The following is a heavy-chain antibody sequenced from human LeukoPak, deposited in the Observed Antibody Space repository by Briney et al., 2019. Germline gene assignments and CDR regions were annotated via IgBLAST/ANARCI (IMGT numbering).Heavy chain of an antibody. J-gene: IGHJ6*03. D-gene: IGHD6-13*01. CDR3: ARDEGYSRALGMDV. V-gene: IGHV4-59*01. CDR2: IYYSGST. Sequence: SETLSLTCTVSGGSISSYYWSWIRQPPGKGLEWIGYIYYSGSTNYNPSLKSRVTISVDTSKNQFSLKLSSVTAADTAVYYCARDEGYSRALGMDVWGKGTTVTVSS. CDR1: GGSISSYY.